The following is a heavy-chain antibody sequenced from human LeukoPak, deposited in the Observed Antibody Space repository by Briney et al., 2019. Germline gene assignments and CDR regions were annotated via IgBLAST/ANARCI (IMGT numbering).Heavy chain of an antibody. Sequence: GGSLRLSCVGSGFMFSNYWMTWVRQAPGKGLEWVANIKEDGSEKYYADSMKGRFTISRDNAKSSLYLQMNSLGGDDMAVYYCASEINWGSGAFDVWGQGTMVTVSS. D-gene: IGHD7-27*01. CDR1: GFMFSNYW. CDR3: ASEINWGSGAFDV. J-gene: IGHJ3*01. V-gene: IGHV3-7*01. CDR2: IKEDGSEK.